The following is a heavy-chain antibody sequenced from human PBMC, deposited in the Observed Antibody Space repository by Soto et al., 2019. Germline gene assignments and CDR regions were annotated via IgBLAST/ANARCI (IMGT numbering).Heavy chain of an antibody. Sequence: GGSLRLSCAASGFTFSSYAMHWVRQAPGKGLEWVAVISYDGSNKYYADSVKGRFTISRDNSKNTLYLQMNSLRAEDTAVYYCARDLSYFFDYWGQGTLVTVSS. D-gene: IGHD2-21*01. CDR3: ARDLSYFFDY. CDR1: GFTFSSYA. CDR2: ISYDGSNK. J-gene: IGHJ4*02. V-gene: IGHV3-30-3*01.